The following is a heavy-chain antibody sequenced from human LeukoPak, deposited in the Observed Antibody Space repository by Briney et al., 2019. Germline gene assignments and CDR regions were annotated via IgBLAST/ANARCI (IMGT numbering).Heavy chain of an antibody. D-gene: IGHD5-18*01. Sequence: GGSLRLSCEASGFTFTSYAMTWVRQAPGKGLEWVSGISGSGGHTYNADSVEGRFIISRDNSKNTVSLQFSSRRVEDTAVYFCAKDREDSAMISGVFDLWGRGTLVTVSS. CDR3: AKDREDSAMISGVFDL. CDR1: GFTFTSYA. CDR2: ISGSGGHT. J-gene: IGHJ2*01. V-gene: IGHV3-23*01.